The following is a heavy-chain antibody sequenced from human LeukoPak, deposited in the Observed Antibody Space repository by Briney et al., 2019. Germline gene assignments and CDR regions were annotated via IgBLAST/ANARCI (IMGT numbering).Heavy chain of an antibody. D-gene: IGHD2-2*01. CDR2: IYFRGGT. CDR1: GGSISSYY. J-gene: IGHJ6*03. CDR3: ARDRVVVVPAAIPSYYMDV. Sequence: LETLSLTCTVSGGSISSYYWSWIRQPPGKGLEWIGYIYFRGGTNYNPSLKSRVTISVDTSKNQFSLKLSSVTAADTAVYYCARDRVVVVPAAIPSYYMDVWGKGTTVTVSS. V-gene: IGHV4-59*01.